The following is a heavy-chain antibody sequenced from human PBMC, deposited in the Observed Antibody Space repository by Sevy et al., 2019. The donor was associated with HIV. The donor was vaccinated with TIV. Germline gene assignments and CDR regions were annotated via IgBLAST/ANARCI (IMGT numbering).Heavy chain of an antibody. CDR3: VRTAGLTGSYEY. Sequence: GGSLRLSCAASGFTFTNFPMHWVRQAPGRGLEWVAIISFNGNHEFHADSVKGSFTISRNNSKSTLYLQMNSLRREDTAVYYCVRTAGLTGSYEYWGQGTQVTVSS. D-gene: IGHD3-9*01. CDR2: ISFNGNHE. V-gene: IGHV3-30-3*01. CDR1: GFTFTNFP. J-gene: IGHJ4*02.